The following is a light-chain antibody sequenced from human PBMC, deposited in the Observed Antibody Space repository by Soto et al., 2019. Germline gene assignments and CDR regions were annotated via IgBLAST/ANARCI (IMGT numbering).Light chain of an antibody. V-gene: IGLV2-14*01. Sequence: QSVLTQPASVSGSLGQSITISCTGISSDVGGYKYVSWHQQHPGKAPKLIIYEVRNRPSGVSHRFSVSKSGNTASLTISGLQAEDEADYYCTSYASRGTLVFGGGTKLTVL. CDR1: SSDVGGYKY. J-gene: IGLJ2*01. CDR3: TSYASRGTLV. CDR2: EVR.